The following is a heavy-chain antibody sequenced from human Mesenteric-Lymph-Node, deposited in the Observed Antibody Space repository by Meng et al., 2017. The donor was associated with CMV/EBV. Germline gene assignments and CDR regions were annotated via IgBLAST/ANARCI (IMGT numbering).Heavy chain of an antibody. D-gene: IGHD6-13*01. CDR2: IFSNDEK. CDR1: GFSLSNARMG. Sequence: SGFSLSNARMGVSWIRQPPGKALEWLAQIFSNDEKSYRTSLKSRLTISKDPSKSQVVLTMTNMDPVDTATYYCARMGKASRYWYFDLWGHGTLVTVSS. V-gene: IGHV2-26*01. CDR3: ARMGKASRYWYFDL. J-gene: IGHJ2*01.